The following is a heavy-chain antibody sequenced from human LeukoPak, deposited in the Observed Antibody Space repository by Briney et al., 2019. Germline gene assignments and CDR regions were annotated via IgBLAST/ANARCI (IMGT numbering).Heavy chain of an antibody. D-gene: IGHD5-18*01. CDR3: AKARAGGYNYGPFDY. CDR2: ISGGGETT. CDR1: GFTFRLYG. V-gene: IGHV3-23*01. Sequence: GGSLRLSCAASGFTFRLYGMNWVRQAPGKGLEWVSAISGGGETTTYTDSVKGRFTISRDSSKNTVYLQMNSLSAEDTAVYYCAKARAGGYNYGPFDYWGQGTLVTVSS. J-gene: IGHJ4*02.